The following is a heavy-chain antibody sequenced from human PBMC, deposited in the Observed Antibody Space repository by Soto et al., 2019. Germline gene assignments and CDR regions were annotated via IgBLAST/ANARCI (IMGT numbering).Heavy chain of an antibody. D-gene: IGHD1-1*01. J-gene: IGHJ4*02. CDR3: TRVRQLGFDY. V-gene: IGHV3-48*02. CDR2: ISSGSSTI. Sequence: EVQLVDSGGGLVQPGGSLRLSCAASGFTFSSYSMIWVRQAPGKWLEWVSYISSGSSTIYYADSVKGRFTVSRDNAKQNLYLQMKSLRDEDPAVYYCTRVRQLGFDYWGQGPLVTVSS. CDR1: GFTFSSYS.